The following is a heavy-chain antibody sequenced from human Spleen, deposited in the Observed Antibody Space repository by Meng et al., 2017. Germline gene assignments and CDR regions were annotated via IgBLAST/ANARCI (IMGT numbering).Heavy chain of an antibody. J-gene: IGHJ4*02. CDR3: ARGPTTMAHDFDY. CDR1: GGSFSDYY. CDR2: INHSGST. Sequence: VMLHGSGPGLVVPSETLSLTCVVSGGSFSDYYWSWIRRPPGKGLEWIGEINHSGSTNYNPSLESRATISVDTSQNNLSLKLSSVTAADSAVYYCARGPTTMAHDFDYWGQGTLVTVSS. D-gene: IGHD4-11*01. V-gene: IGHV4-34*01.